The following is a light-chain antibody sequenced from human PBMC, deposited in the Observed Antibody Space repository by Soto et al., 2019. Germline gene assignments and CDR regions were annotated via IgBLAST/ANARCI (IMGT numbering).Light chain of an antibody. CDR2: AAS. CDR3: QQYNNWPQT. J-gene: IGKJ1*01. CDR1: QSVSRSY. Sequence: EIVLTQSPGTLSLSPGERATLSCGASQSVSRSYLAWNQQKPGQAPGLLIYAASSRATGIPDRFCGSGSGTDFTLTISRLEPEDFAVYYCQQYNNWPQTFGQGTKV. V-gene: IGKV3-20*01.